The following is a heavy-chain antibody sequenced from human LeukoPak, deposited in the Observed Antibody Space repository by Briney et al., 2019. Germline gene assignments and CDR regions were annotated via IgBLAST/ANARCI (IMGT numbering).Heavy chain of an antibody. J-gene: IGHJ4*02. CDR2: ISYDGSDK. CDR3: AKDLGYNDY. D-gene: IGHD5-18*01. CDR1: GFTFSSYG. V-gene: IGHV3-30*18. Sequence: GRSLRLSCAASGFTFSSYGMHWVRQAPGKGLEWVAAISYDGSDKYSVDSVKGRFTISRDNSKDTLYLQMKSLRAEDTALYYCAKDLGYNDYWGQGTLVTVSS.